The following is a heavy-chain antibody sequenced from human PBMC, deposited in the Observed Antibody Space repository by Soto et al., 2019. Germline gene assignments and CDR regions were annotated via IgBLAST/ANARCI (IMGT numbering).Heavy chain of an antibody. CDR1: GFTFSSYG. CDR3: ARARGWLRYLDY. CDR2: IWYDGSNK. Sequence: QVQLVESGGGVVQPGRSLRLSCAASGFTFSSYGMHWVRQAPGKGLEWVAVIWYDGSNKYYADSVKGRFTISRDNSKNPLYLQMNSLRAEDTAVYYCARARGWLRYLDYWGQGTLVTVSS. D-gene: IGHD5-12*01. V-gene: IGHV3-33*01. J-gene: IGHJ4*02.